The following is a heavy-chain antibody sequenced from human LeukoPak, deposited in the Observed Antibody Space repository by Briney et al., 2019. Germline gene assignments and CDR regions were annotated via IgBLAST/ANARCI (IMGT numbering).Heavy chain of an antibody. D-gene: IGHD3-22*01. Sequence: ASVKVSCKASGYTFTSYYMHWVRQAPGQGLEWMGIINPSGGSTSCAQKFQGRVTMTRDTSTSTVYMELSSLRSEDTAVYYCARGDYYDSSGYDAFDIWGQGTMVTVSS. J-gene: IGHJ3*02. CDR1: GYTFTSYY. CDR2: INPSGGST. CDR3: ARGDYYDSSGYDAFDI. V-gene: IGHV1-46*01.